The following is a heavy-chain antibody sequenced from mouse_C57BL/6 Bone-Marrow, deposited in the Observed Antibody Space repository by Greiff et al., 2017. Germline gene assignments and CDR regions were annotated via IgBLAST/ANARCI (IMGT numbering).Heavy chain of an antibody. J-gene: IGHJ1*03. CDR3: ASPYYGSSYGYWYFDV. Sequence: VQRVESGPELVRPGVSVKISCKGSGYTFTDYAMHWVKQSHAKSLEWIGVISTYYGDASYNQKFKDKATMTVDKSSSTAYMELARLTSEDSAVYYCASPYYGSSYGYWYFDVWGTGTTVTVSS. V-gene: IGHV1-67*01. CDR1: GYTFTDYA. CDR2: ISTYYGDA. D-gene: IGHD1-1*01.